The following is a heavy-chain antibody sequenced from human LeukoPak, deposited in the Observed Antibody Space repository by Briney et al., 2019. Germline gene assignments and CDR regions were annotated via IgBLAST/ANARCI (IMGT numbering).Heavy chain of an antibody. J-gene: IGHJ3*02. CDR3: TTPSYSSSWYAFDI. CDR1: GFTFSNAW. V-gene: IGHV3-15*01. CDR2: IKSKTDGGTT. Sequence: GGSLRLSCAASGFTFSNAWMSWVRQAPGKGLEWVGRIKSKTDGGTTDYAAPVKGRFTISRDDSKNTLYLQMNSLKTEDTAVYYCTTPSYSSSWYAFDIWGQGTMVTVSS. D-gene: IGHD6-13*01.